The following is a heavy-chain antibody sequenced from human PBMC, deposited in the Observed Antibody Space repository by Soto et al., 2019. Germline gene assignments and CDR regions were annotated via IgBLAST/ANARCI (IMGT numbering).Heavy chain of an antibody. CDR3: ARALDFWSGYLSD. CDR2: ISSGGTTI. D-gene: IGHD3-3*01. CDR1: GFTFSSYE. V-gene: IGHV3-48*03. Sequence: PGGSLRLSCAASGFTFSSYEMNWVRQAPGKGLEWVSYISSGGTTIYYADSVKGRFTISRDNAKNSLDLQMNSPRADDTAIYYCARALDFWSGYLSDWGQGTLVTVSS. J-gene: IGHJ4*02.